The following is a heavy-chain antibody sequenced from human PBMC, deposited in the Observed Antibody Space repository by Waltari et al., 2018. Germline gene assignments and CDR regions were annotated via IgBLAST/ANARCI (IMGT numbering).Heavy chain of an antibody. D-gene: IGHD3-3*01. V-gene: IGHV3-7*01. J-gene: IGHJ4*02. CDR1: GLPFSSYW. Sequence: EVQLVESGGDLVQPGGSLRLSCAASGLPFSSYWMAWVRQAPGKGLEWVANIKRDGSEKYYVGSVKGRFTISRDNAKNLLYLQMNSLRAEDTAVYYCARDEFWDCWGQGTLVTVSS. CDR2: IKRDGSEK. CDR3: ARDEFWDC.